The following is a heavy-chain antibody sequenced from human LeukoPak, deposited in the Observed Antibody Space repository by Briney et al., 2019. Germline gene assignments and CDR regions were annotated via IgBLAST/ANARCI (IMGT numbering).Heavy chain of an antibody. J-gene: IGHJ4*02. Sequence: GGSLRLSCAASGFTFSSYWMHWVRHAPGKGLVWVSRINSDGSSTSYADSVKGRFTISRDNAKNTLYLQMNSLRAEDTAVYYCARALIYYGSGSYVDYWGQGTLVTVSS. CDR1: GFTFSSYW. CDR3: ARALIYYGSGSYVDY. CDR2: INSDGSST. D-gene: IGHD3-10*01. V-gene: IGHV3-74*01.